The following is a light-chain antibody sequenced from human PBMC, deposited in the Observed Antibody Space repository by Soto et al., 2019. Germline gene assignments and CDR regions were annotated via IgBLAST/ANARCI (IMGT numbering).Light chain of an antibody. CDR2: DVN. CDR1: SSDVGTYNY. Sequence: TQPASVSGSPGQSITISCTGTSSDVGTYNYVSWYQQFPGKAPKLIIYDVNNRPSVVSNRFSGSKSGNTASLTISGLQAEDEGDYHCSSYSDNTSLGVFGGGTKLTVL. J-gene: IGLJ3*02. V-gene: IGLV2-14*01. CDR3: SSYSDNTSLGV.